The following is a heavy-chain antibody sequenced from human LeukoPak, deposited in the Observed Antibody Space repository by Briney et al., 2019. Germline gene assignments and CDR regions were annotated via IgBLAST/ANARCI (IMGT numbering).Heavy chain of an antibody. CDR1: GYTFTGYG. V-gene: IGHV1-18*01. Sequence: ASVKVSCKASGYTFTGYGISWVRQAPGQGLEWMGWISAYNGNTNYAQKLQGRVTMTTDTSTSTAYMELRSLRSDDTAVYYCARDSRDGYNYTPFDYWGQGTLVTVSS. J-gene: IGHJ4*02. CDR3: ARDSRDGYNYTPFDY. CDR2: ISAYNGNT. D-gene: IGHD5-24*01.